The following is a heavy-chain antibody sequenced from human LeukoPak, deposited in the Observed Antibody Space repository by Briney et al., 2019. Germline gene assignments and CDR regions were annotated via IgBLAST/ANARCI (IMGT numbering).Heavy chain of an antibody. V-gene: IGHV4-39*07. Sequence: SETLSLTCSVSGGSIRSLGYSWGWIRQPPGKGLEWIASMYYTGTTYYNPSLKSRVTMSVDTSRNQFSLNLTSVTAADTAVFYCARSVTAYAGRGWFDPWGQGTLVTVSS. D-gene: IGHD2-21*02. CDR1: GGSIRSLGYS. CDR2: MYYTGTT. J-gene: IGHJ5*02. CDR3: ARSVTAYAGRGWFDP.